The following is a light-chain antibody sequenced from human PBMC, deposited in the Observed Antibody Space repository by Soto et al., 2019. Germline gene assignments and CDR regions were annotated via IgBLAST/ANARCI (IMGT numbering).Light chain of an antibody. CDR1: SSNIGAGYD. J-gene: IGLJ2*01. CDR2: GDD. CDR3: QSYDRSLGVI. V-gene: IGLV1-40*01. Sequence: QSVLTQPPSLSGAPGQRVTISCTGSSSNIGAGYDVHWYQQLPGTAPKLLISGDDNRPSGVPDRFSGSKSGTSASLAITGLHTEDEADYYCQSYDRSLGVIFGGGTQLTVL.